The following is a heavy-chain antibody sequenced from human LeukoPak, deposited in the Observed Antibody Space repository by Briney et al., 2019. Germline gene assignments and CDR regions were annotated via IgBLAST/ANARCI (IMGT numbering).Heavy chain of an antibody. Sequence: GGSLRLSCAASGFTFSSYGMHWVRQAPGKGLEWVAFIRYDGSNKYYADSVKGRFAISRDNSKNTLYLQMNSLRAEDTAVYYCARRVATKGVNWFDPWGQGTLVTVSS. D-gene: IGHD5-24*01. J-gene: IGHJ5*02. CDR2: IRYDGSNK. CDR3: ARRVATKGVNWFDP. CDR1: GFTFSSYG. V-gene: IGHV3-30*02.